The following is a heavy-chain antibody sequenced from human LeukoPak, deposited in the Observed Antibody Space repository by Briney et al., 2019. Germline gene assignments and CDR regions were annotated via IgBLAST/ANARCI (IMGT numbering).Heavy chain of an antibody. CDR3: ARDSEPYSGSSDY. D-gene: IGHD1-26*01. CDR2: IIPIFGTT. V-gene: IGHV1-69*13. J-gene: IGHJ4*02. Sequence: SVKVSCKASGGTFSSYAISWVRQAPGQGLEWMGGIIPIFGTTNYAQKFQGRVTITADESTSTAYMELSSLRSEDTAVYYCARDSEPYSGSSDYWGQGTLVTVSS. CDR1: GGTFSSYA.